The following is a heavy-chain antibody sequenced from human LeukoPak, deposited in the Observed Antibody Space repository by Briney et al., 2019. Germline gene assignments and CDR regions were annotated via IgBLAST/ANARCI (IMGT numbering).Heavy chain of an antibody. Sequence: GGSLRLSCAASGFSFSNYEMNWVRQTPGKGLEWVSYMSSSGSMTWYADSVKGRFTISRDNSKNTLYLQMNSLRIEDTAVYYCAKDRGSWSYGGFDYWGQGILVTVSS. CDR2: MSSSGSMT. CDR1: GFSFSNYE. V-gene: IGHV3-48*03. D-gene: IGHD1-26*01. CDR3: AKDRGSWSYGGFDY. J-gene: IGHJ4*02.